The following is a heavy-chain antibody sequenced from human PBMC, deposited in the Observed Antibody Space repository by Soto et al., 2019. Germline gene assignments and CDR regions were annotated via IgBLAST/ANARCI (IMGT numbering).Heavy chain of an antibody. J-gene: IGHJ6*02. V-gene: IGHV4-39*01. Sequence: SETLSLTCTVSGGPIITTNNYWGWIRQPPGKGLEWIGSIYYSGASYYNPSLKSRVTIPLDTSKNQFSLKLSSVTAADTAVYYCVTVETSRYYYAMDVWGQGTKVTVSS. CDR1: GGPIITTNNY. D-gene: IGHD2-21*02. CDR3: VTVETSRYYYAMDV. CDR2: IYYSGAS.